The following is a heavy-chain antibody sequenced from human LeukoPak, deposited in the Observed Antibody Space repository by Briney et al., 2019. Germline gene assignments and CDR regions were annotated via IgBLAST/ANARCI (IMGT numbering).Heavy chain of an antibody. CDR3: AKDLLAGGYGYGSALTNAFGI. CDR1: GFTVSRNY. Sequence: GGSLRLSCAASGFTVSRNYMSWVRQAPGKGLEWVSVTYSGGDTYYADSVKGRFTISRDNSKNTLYLQMNSLRAEDTAVYYCAKDLLAGGYGYGSALTNAFGIWGQGTMVTVSS. J-gene: IGHJ3*02. CDR2: TYSGGDT. D-gene: IGHD5-18*01. V-gene: IGHV3-53*01.